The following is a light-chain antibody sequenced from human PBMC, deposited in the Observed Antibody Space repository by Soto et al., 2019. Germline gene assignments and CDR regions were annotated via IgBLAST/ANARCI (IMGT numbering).Light chain of an antibody. CDR1: ENVKNR. CDR3: QQYDDWPLT. CDR2: DAF. Sequence: EKVMTQSPATLSVSPGERATLSCRASENVKNRLAWYQQKPGQAPRLLIYDAFTRGTGIPARFSGSASGTEFTLTISSLQSEDFAVYYCQQYDDWPLTLGGGTKVEIK. J-gene: IGKJ4*01. V-gene: IGKV3-15*01.